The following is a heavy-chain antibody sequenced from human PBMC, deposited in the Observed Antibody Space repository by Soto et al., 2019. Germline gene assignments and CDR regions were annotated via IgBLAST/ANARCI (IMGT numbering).Heavy chain of an antibody. CDR1: GGSISSSSYY. CDR3: ATITHLMCVDY. CDR2: IYYSGST. J-gene: IGHJ4*02. V-gene: IGHV4-39*01. Sequence: SETLSLTCTVSGGSISSSSYYWGWIRQPPGKGLDWIGSIYYSGSTYYNPSLKSRVTISVDTSKNQFSLKLSSVTAADTAVYYCATITHLMCVDYWGQGTLVTVSS.